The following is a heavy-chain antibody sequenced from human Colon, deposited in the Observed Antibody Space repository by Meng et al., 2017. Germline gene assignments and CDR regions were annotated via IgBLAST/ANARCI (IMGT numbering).Heavy chain of an antibody. CDR2: MQTTGTT. D-gene: IGHD3-16*01. CDR1: GGSISGSYY. V-gene: IGHV4-61*02. Sequence: QVHLQESGPGLVKPSQTLSLTCTVSGGSISGSYYWNWGRQPAGKGLEWIGRMQTTGTTNYNPSLKSRVTMSADTSKNQLFLSLTSVTAEDTAVYYCARWGRGIAFDPWGQGILVTVSS. J-gene: IGHJ5*02. CDR3: ARWGRGIAFDP.